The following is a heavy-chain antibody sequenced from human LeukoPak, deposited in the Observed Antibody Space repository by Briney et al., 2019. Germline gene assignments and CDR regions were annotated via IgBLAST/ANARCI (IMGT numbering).Heavy chain of an antibody. J-gene: IGHJ6*02. CDR2: INHSGST. Sequence: SETLSLTCAVYGGSFSGYYWSWIRQPPGKGLEWIGEINHSGSTNYNPSLKSRVTISVDKSENQFPLKLSSVTAADTAVYYCARSHPGIAAAGSYYYYYGMDVWGQGTTVTVSS. CDR1: GGSFSGYY. V-gene: IGHV4-34*01. CDR3: ARSHPGIAAAGSYYYYYGMDV. D-gene: IGHD6-13*01.